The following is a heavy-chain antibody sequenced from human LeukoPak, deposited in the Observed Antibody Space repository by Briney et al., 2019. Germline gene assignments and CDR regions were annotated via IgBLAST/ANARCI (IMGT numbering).Heavy chain of an antibody. CDR3: ARDLSPRTGDRGDFDY. CDR1: GGTFSSYA. J-gene: IGHJ4*02. CDR2: IIPIFGTA. D-gene: IGHD7-27*01. Sequence: SVKVSCKASGGTFSSYAISWVRQAPGQGLEWMGGIIPIFGTANYAQKFQGRVTITADESTSTAYMELSSLRSEDTAVYYCARDLSPRTGDRGDFDYWGQGTLVTVSS. V-gene: IGHV1-69*13.